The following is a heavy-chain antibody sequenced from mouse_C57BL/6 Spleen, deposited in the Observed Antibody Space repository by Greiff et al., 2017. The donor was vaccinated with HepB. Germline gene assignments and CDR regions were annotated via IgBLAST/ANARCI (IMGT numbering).Heavy chain of an antibody. D-gene: IGHD1-1*01. V-gene: IGHV5-17*01. J-gene: IGHJ2*01. CDR2: ISSGSSTI. Sequence: EVKLVESGGGLVKPGGSLKLSCAASGFTFSDYGMHWVRQAPEKGLEWVAYISSGSSTIYYADTVKGRFTISRDTAKNTLFLQMTSLRSEDTAMYYCARSCSSPYYFDYWGQGTTLTVSS. CDR1: GFTFSDYG. CDR3: ARSCSSPYYFDY.